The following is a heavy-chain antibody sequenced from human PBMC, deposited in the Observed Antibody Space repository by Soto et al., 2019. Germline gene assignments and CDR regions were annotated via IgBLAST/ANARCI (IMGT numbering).Heavy chain of an antibody. CDR1: GFTVSSYG. CDR3: ARDGDVNTGFGKDY. D-gene: IGHD3-16*01. Sequence: QVQLVESGGGVVQPGRSLRLSCAASGFTVSSYGMHWVRQAPGKGLEWVAFIWHDGGNKFYAESVKGRFTISRDNSKNTLYLQMTSLSAEDTAMYSCARDGDVNTGFGKDYWGQGTLVTVSS. V-gene: IGHV3-33*01. J-gene: IGHJ4*02. CDR2: IWHDGGNK.